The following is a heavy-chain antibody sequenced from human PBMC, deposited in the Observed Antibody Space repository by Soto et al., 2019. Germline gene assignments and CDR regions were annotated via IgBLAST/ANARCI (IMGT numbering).Heavy chain of an antibody. J-gene: IGHJ5*02. CDR3: ARGALSGGSGSQPPNWFDP. Sequence: SETLSLTCAVYGGSFSGYYWSWIRQPPGKGLEWIGEINHSGSTNYNPSLKSRVTISVDTSKNQFSLKLSSVTAADTAVYYCARGALSGGSGSQPPNWFDPWGQGTLVTVSS. D-gene: IGHD3-10*01. CDR2: INHSGST. CDR1: GGSFSGYY. V-gene: IGHV4-34*01.